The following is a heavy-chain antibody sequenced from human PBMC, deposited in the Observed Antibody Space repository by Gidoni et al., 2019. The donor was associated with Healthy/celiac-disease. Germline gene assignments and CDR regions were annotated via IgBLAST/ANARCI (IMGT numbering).Heavy chain of an antibody. D-gene: IGHD3-10*01. CDR2: INHSGST. CDR1: GGSFSDYY. Sequence: QVQLQQWGAGLLKPSETLSLTCAVYGGSFSDYYWSWIRQPPGKGLEWIGEINHSGSTNYNPSLKSRVTISVDTSKNQFSLKLSSVTAADTAVYYCARVPNTMVRGSWFDPWGQGTLVTVSS. V-gene: IGHV4-34*01. J-gene: IGHJ5*02. CDR3: ARVPNTMVRGSWFDP.